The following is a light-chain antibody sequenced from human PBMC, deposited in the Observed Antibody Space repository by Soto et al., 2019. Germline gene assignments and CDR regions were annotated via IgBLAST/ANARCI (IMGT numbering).Light chain of an antibody. CDR3: QQSYSTPWT. CDR2: AAS. Sequence: DIQMTPSPSSPSASVGDRVTIPCRASQSISSYLNWYQQKPGKAPKLLIYAASSLQSGVPSRFSGSGSGTDFTLTISSLQPEDFATYYCQQSYSTPWTFGQGTKVDIK. CDR1: QSISSY. V-gene: IGKV1-39*01. J-gene: IGKJ1*01.